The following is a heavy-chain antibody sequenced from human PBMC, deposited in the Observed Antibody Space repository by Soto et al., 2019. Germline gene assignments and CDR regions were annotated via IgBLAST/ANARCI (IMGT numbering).Heavy chain of an antibody. J-gene: IGHJ6*02. D-gene: IGHD2-21*02. Sequence: QVQLVQSGAEVKKPGSSVKVSCKASGGTFSSYAISWVRQAPGQGLEWMGGIIPIFGTANYAQKFQGRVTITADESKSTAYMELSSLRSEDTAVYYCARDIVVVTAIRYYYYGMDVWGQGTTVTVSS. CDR2: IIPIFGTA. CDR1: GGTFSSYA. V-gene: IGHV1-69*01. CDR3: ARDIVVVTAIRYYYYGMDV.